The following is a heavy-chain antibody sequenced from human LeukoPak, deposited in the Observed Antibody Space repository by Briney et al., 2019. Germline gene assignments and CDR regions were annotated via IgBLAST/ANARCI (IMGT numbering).Heavy chain of an antibody. CDR2: ISGSGGST. D-gene: IGHD6-6*01. CDR1: GFTFSSYA. CDR3: ARASPEYSSSSGPVDY. J-gene: IGHJ4*02. V-gene: IGHV3-23*01. Sequence: GGSLRLSCAASGFTFSSYAMSWVRQAPGKGLEWVSAISGSGGSTYYADSVKGRFTISRDNSKNTLYLQMNSLRAEDTALYHCARASPEYSSSSGPVDYWGQGTLVTVSS.